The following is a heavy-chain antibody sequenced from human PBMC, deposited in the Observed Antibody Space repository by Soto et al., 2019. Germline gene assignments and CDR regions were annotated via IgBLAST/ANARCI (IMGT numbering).Heavy chain of an antibody. CDR1: GGTFRKYG. CDR2: IIPMFGTA. J-gene: IGHJ4*02. Sequence: SVKVSCKASGGTFRKYGISWVRQAPGQGLGWLGGIIPMFGTATSTQNFQGRLTITADESTSTAYMELSSLTSEDTAVYFCARSVGVTTLSYLDYWGQGTQVTVSS. D-gene: IGHD1-26*01. V-gene: IGHV1-69*13. CDR3: ARSVGVTTLSYLDY.